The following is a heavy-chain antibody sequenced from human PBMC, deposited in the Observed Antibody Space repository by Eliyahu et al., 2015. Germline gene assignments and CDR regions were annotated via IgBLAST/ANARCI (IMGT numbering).Heavy chain of an antibody. J-gene: IGHJ3*02. CDR2: IDXDDDK. Sequence: QVTLKESGPALVKPTQTLTLTCTFSGFSXSTSGMRVSWIRQPPGKALEWLARIDXDDDKFYSTSLKTRLTISKDTSKNQVVLTMTNMVPVDTATYYCARITAYSSGWNAFDIWGQGTMVTVSS. CDR1: GFSXSTSGMR. V-gene: IGHV2-70*04. D-gene: IGHD6-19*01. CDR3: ARITAYSSGWNAFDI.